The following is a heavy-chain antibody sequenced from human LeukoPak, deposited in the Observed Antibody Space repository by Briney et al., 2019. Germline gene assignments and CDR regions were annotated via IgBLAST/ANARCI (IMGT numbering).Heavy chain of an antibody. J-gene: IGHJ4*02. CDR2: MNPNSGNT. V-gene: IGHV1-8*01. D-gene: IGHD6-13*01. CDR3: ARGLRREQQLLRAFDY. CDR1: GYTFTNYD. Sequence: GASVRVSCKASGYTFTNYDINWVRQASGQGLEWMGWMNPNSGNTGSAQKFQGRVTMTCNTSISTAYMELSSLRSEDTAVYYCARGLRREQQLLRAFDYWGQGTPVTVSS.